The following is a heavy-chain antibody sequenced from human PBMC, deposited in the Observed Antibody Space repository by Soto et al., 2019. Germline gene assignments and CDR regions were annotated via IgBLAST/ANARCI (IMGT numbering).Heavy chain of an antibody. V-gene: IGHV3-33*01. D-gene: IGHD6-19*01. CDR1: GFTFSSYG. CDR2: IWYDGSNK. Sequence: QVQLVESGGGVVQPGRSLRLSCAASGFTFSSYGMHWVRQAPGKGLEWVAVIWYDGSNKYYADSVKGRFTISRDNSKNPLYLQMNSLRAEDTAVYYCARGPSYSSGWYFENGGWFDPWGQGTLVTVSS. CDR3: ARGPSYSSGWYFENGGWFDP. J-gene: IGHJ5*02.